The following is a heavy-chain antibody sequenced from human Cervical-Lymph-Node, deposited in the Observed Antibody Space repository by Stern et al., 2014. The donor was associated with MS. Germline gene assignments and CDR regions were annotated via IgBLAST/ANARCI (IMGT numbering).Heavy chain of an antibody. V-gene: IGHV4-39*01. Sequence: VHLVESGPGLVKPSETLSLTCTVSGGSISSSSYYWGWIRQPPGKGLEWTGSIYSRGTTSYNPSLKSRVTISADTSNNQFSLKLPSVTAADTAVYYCARHARAGPTPVDYWGQGTLVTVSS. CDR1: GGSISSSSYY. CDR3: ARHARAGPTPVDY. D-gene: IGHD1-26*01. CDR2: IYSRGTT. J-gene: IGHJ4*02.